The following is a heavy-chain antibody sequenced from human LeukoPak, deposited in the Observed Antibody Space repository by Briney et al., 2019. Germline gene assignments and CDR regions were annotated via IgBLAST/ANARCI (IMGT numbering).Heavy chain of an antibody. D-gene: IGHD2-2*02. CDR3: ARDQLLYRYFDY. CDR2: INPNSRRT. Sequence: ASVKVSCKASGYTFTGYYMHWVGQAPGQGREGMAWINPNSRRTNYAQKFHGRVTITRDTSISTAYMELSRLRSDDTAVYYCARDQLLYRYFDYWGQGTLVTVSS. J-gene: IGHJ4*02. V-gene: IGHV1-2*02. CDR1: GYTFTGYY.